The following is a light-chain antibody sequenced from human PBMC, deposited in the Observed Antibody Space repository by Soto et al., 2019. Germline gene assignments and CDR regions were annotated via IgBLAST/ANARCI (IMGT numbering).Light chain of an antibody. V-gene: IGKV1-39*01. CDR2: AAS. CDR1: QSISNY. Sequence: DIQMTQSPSSLSASVGDRVTITCRASQSISNYLNWYQQKPGKAPKFLIYAASSLQSGVPSRFSGRGSGTDFTLTISSLQPEDFAIYYCQQSYSTPLTFGGGTKVESK. J-gene: IGKJ4*01. CDR3: QQSYSTPLT.